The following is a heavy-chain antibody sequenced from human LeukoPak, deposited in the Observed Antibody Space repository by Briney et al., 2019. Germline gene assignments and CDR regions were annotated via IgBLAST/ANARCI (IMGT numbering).Heavy chain of an antibody. V-gene: IGHV3-30*02. CDR2: IRYDGSNK. CDR3: AKELRRGRQLWLNYMDV. D-gene: IGHD5-18*01. CDR1: GFIFSSYG. Sequence: PGGSLRLSCAASGFIFSSYGMHWVRQAPGKGLEWVAFIRYDGSNKYYADSVKGRFTISRDNSKNTLYLQMNSLRAEDTAVYYCAKELRRGRQLWLNYMDVWGKGTTVTISS. J-gene: IGHJ6*03.